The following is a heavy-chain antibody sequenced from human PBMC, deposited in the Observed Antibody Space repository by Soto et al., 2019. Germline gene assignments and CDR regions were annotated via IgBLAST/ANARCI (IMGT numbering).Heavy chain of an antibody. V-gene: IGHV4-4*07. J-gene: IGHJ6*02. CDR2: KFPTGSS. D-gene: IGHD6-6*01. Sequence: SETLSLTCIVSGISFNSYYWAWIRQPVGKGLEWIGHKFPTGSSTYSPSLESRVTISLDKSKNQVSLTLTSVTPADSGVYYCATLYSSFSYTGMDVWGQGTAVTVSS. CDR3: ATLYSSFSYTGMDV. CDR1: GISFNSYY.